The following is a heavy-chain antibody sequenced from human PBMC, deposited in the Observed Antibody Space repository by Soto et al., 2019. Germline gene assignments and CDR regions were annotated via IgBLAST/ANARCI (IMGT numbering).Heavy chain of an antibody. CDR3: ARSPMYYDILTGYSHPPYYFDY. CDR2: IWYDGSNK. J-gene: IGHJ4*02. D-gene: IGHD3-9*01. V-gene: IGHV3-33*01. Sequence: PGGSLRLSCAASGFTFSSYGMHWVRQAPGKGLERVAVIWYDGSNKYYADSVKGRFTISRDNSKNTLYLQMNSLRAEDTAVYYCARSPMYYDILTGYSHPPYYFDYWGQGTLVTVSS. CDR1: GFTFSSYG.